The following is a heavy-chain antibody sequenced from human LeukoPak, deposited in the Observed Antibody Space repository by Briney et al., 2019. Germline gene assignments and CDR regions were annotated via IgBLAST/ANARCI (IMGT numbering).Heavy chain of an antibody. CDR1: GFTFSSYG. J-gene: IGHJ4*02. V-gene: IGHV3-30*03. CDR2: ISYDGSNK. Sequence: GGSLRLSCAASGFTFSSYGMHWVRQAPGKGLEWVAVISYDGSNKYYADSVKGRFTISRDNSKNTLYLQMNSLRAEDTAVYYCATTLAAVAGFDYWGQGTLVTVSS. CDR3: ATTLAAVAGFDY. D-gene: IGHD6-19*01.